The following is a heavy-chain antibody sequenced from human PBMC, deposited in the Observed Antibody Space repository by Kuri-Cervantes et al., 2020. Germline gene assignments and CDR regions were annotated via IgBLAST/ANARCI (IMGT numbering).Heavy chain of an antibody. CDR1: GASFIGYY. CDR2: IYYSGST. D-gene: IGHD5-24*01. CDR3: ARLPQLGASWYVDY. V-gene: IGHV4-39*01. J-gene: IGHJ4*02. Sequence: SETLSLTCGVSGASFIGYYWPWIRQPPGKGLEWIGSIYYSGSTFYNPSLRSRVSMSVDTPKNQLSLKLSSVTATDTALYYCARLPQLGASWYVDYWGQGTLVTVSS.